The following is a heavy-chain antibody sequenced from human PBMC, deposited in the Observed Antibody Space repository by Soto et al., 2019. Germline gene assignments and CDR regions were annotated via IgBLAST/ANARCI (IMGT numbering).Heavy chain of an antibody. Sequence: EVQLVESGGGLVQPGRSLRLSCPASGFTFDDYAMHWVRQAPGKGLEWVSGISWNSGSIGYADSVKGRFTISRDNAKNSLYLQMNSLRAEDTALYYCAKTLVATAPSDYWGQGTLVTVSS. J-gene: IGHJ4*02. CDR1: GFTFDDYA. D-gene: IGHD5-12*01. CDR3: AKTLVATAPSDY. CDR2: ISWNSGSI. V-gene: IGHV3-9*01.